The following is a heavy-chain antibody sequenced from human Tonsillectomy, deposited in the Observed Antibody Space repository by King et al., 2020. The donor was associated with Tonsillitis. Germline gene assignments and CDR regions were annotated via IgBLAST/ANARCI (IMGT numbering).Heavy chain of an antibody. Sequence: VQLVESGGGLVQPGGSLRLSCAGSGFDFNTYSMNWVRQAPGKGLEWLSYISSSSSSKFYADSVKGRFTISRDNAKNSLYLQMSSLRDEDTAVYYCARDYNWAIDYWGQGTLVTVSS. CDR2: ISSSSSSK. CDR1: GFDFNTYS. CDR3: ARDYNWAIDY. J-gene: IGHJ4*02. D-gene: IGHD1-1*01. V-gene: IGHV3-48*02.